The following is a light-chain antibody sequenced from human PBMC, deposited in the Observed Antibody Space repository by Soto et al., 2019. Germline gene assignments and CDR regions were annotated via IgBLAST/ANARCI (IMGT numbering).Light chain of an antibody. CDR2: QDT. V-gene: IGLV3-1*01. J-gene: IGLJ2*01. Sequence: SYELTQPPSVSVSPGQTASITCSGDQLGDKYACWYQQKPGQSPVLLIYQDTKRPSGIPERFSGSNSGNTATLTISGTQAMDEADYYCQAWDISTVVFGGGTKLTVL. CDR3: QAWDISTVV. CDR1: QLGDKY.